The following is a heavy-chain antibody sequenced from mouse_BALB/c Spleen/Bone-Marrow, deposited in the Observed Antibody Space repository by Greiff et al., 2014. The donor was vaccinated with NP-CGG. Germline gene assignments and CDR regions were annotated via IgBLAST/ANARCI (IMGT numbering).Heavy chain of an antibody. D-gene: IGHD2-14*01. CDR3: ARDVPLYDVGYFDY. CDR1: GFTFSSFG. CDR2: ISSGSSTI. J-gene: IGHJ2*01. V-gene: IGHV5-17*02. Sequence: EVNLVESGGGLVQPGGSRKLSCAASGFTFSSFGMHWVRQAPEKGLEWVAYISSGSSTIYYADTVKGRFTISRDNPKNTLFLQMTSLRSEDTAMYYCARDVPLYDVGYFDYWGQGTTLTGSS.